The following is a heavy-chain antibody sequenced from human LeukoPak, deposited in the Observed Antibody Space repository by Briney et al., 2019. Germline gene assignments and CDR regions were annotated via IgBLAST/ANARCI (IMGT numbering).Heavy chain of an antibody. Sequence: ASVKVSCKASGGTFSKYSISWVRQRRGQGLEWMGGITPLFGTANYAQKFQGRVMITADESASTAYMELSSLRSEDTAVYYCARGPRLDSSGWYYGAFDIWGQGTMVTVS. V-gene: IGHV1-69*01. CDR1: GGTFSKYS. CDR2: ITPLFGTA. D-gene: IGHD6-19*01. CDR3: ARGPRLDSSGWYYGAFDI. J-gene: IGHJ3*02.